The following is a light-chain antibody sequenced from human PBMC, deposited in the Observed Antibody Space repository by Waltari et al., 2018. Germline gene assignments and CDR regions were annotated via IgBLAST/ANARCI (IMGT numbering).Light chain of an antibody. V-gene: IGKV1-39*01. CDR3: QQSYTTPPRT. J-gene: IGKJ4*01. CDR2: AAS. Sequence: DIQMTQSPSSLSASVGDRVTITCRASQSINTYLNWYQQRPGQAPKLLIYAASSLQSGVPSRFSGSGSETEFTLTISSLQPEDFATYYCQQSYTTPPRTFGGGTRVEIK. CDR1: QSINTY.